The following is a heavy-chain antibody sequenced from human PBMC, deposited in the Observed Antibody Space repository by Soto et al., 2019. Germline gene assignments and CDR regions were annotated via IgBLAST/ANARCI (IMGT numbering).Heavy chain of an antibody. J-gene: IGHJ4*02. D-gene: IGHD6-19*01. CDR3: AKDSSGWYLYFDY. V-gene: IGHV3-30*18. CDR1: GFTFSSYG. CDR2: ISYDGSNK. Sequence: GGSLRLSCAASGFTFSSYGMHWVRQAPGKGLEWVAVISYDGSNKYYADSVKGRFTISRDNSKNTLYLQMNSLRAEDTAVYYCAKDSSGWYLYFDYWGQGTLVTVSS.